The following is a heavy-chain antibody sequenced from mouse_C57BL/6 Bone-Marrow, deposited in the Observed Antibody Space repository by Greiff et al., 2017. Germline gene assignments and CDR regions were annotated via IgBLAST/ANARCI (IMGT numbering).Heavy chain of an antibody. CDR1: GYTFTSYG. CDR2: IYPRSGNN. V-gene: IGHV1-81*01. Sequence: QVQLQQSGAELARPGASVKLSCKASGYTFTSYGISWVKQRTGQGLEWIGEIYPRSGNNYYNEKFKGKATLTADKSSSTAYMELRSLTSEDSAVYFCARRAGLHAMDYWGQGTSVTVSS. J-gene: IGHJ4*01. CDR3: ARRAGLHAMDY. D-gene: IGHD2-13*01.